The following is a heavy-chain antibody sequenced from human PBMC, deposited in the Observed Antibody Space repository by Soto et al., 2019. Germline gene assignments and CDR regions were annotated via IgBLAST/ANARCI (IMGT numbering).Heavy chain of an antibody. D-gene: IGHD3-9*01. CDR3: ARHDYYHRTFDI. V-gene: IGHV4-61*08. Sequence: SETLSLTCRVSGGSVGTGAYYWSWIRQPPGKGLEWIGYTLYSGSPNYNPSLQSLQSRVTISVDTSRNQFSLRLTSVTAADTALYYCARHDYYHRTFDIWGQGTLVTVSS. CDR1: GGSVGTGAYY. CDR2: TLYSGSP. J-gene: IGHJ3*02.